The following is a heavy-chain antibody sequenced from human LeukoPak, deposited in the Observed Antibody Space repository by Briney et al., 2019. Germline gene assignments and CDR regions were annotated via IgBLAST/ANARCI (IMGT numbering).Heavy chain of an antibody. CDR1: GYTFTSYG. D-gene: IGHD3-16*02. J-gene: IGHJ4*02. Sequence: WASVKVSCKASGYTFTSYGISWVRQAPGQGLEWMGWISAYNGNTNYAQKLQGRVTMTTDTSTSTAYMELRSLRSDDTAVYYCARDYDYVWGSYRHGPNYFDYWGQGTLVTVSS. V-gene: IGHV1-18*01. CDR2: ISAYNGNT. CDR3: ARDYDYVWGSYRHGPNYFDY.